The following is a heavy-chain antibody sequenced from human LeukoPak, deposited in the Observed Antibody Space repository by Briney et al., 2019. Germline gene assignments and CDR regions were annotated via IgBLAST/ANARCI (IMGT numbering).Heavy chain of an antibody. CDR1: GFTFSSYE. CDR3: AREKSFLEWLSTGRRDGYYMDV. Sequence: GGSLRLSCAASGFTFSSYEMNWVRQAPGKGLEWVSYISSSGSTIYYADSVKGRFTISRDNSKNSLYLQMNSLRAEDTAVYYCAREKSFLEWLSTGRRDGYYMDVWGKGTTVTVSS. V-gene: IGHV3-48*03. J-gene: IGHJ6*03. CDR2: ISSSGSTI. D-gene: IGHD3-3*02.